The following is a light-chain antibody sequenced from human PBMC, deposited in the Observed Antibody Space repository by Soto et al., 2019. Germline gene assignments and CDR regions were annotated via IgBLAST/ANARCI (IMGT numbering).Light chain of an antibody. CDR1: RTISSW. CDR3: QQANSFPFI. CDR2: AAS. V-gene: IGKV1-12*01. Sequence: DIQMTQSPSTLSASIGDRVNITCRASRTISSWLAWYQQKAGQAPKLLIYAASRLQSGVPSRFSGRGSGTDFTLTISSLQPEDFGTYYCQQANSFPFIFAQGTKVDIK. J-gene: IGKJ2*01.